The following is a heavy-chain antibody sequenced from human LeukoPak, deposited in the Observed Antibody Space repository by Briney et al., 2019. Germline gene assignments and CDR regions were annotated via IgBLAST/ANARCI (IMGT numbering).Heavy chain of an antibody. V-gene: IGHV4-34*01. J-gene: IGHJ4*02. D-gene: IGHD4-17*01. CDR1: GGSFSAYY. CDR2: INHSGGT. CDR3: ARGDDYGGNSRYDY. Sequence: PSETLSLTCAVYGGSFSAYYWTWIRQPPGKGLEWIGEINHSGGTNYNPSLKSRVTISVDTSKNQFSLKLSSVTAADTAVYYCARGDDYGGNSRYDYWGQGTLVTVSS.